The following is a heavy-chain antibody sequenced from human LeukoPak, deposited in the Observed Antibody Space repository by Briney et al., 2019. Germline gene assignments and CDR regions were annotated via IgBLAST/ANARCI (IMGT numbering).Heavy chain of an antibody. CDR2: IIPVFDIA. J-gene: IGHJ4*02. V-gene: IGHV1-69*13. CDR3: ARDSEYYFDY. Sequence: ASVKVSCKASGGTLSSYTIIWVRQAPGQGLEWMGGIIPVFDIANYAQKFQGRVTITADESTSTAYMELSSLRSEDTAVYYCARDSEYYFDYWGQGTLVTVSS. CDR1: GGTLSSYT.